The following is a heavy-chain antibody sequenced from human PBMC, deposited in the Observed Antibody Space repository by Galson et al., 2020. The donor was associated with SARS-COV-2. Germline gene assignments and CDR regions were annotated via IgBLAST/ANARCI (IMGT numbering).Heavy chain of an antibody. CDR3: LSYSSTRHNY. D-gene: IGHD6-19*01. CDR2: MSPTGGTS. Sequence: GESLKISCSASGFVFSDYAMHWVRQAPGKGLQYVSAMSPTGGTSFYADSVSGRFTMSRDNSKNTFYLQMTDLRVEDSAFYYCLSYSSTRHNYWGQGNLVTVSS. V-gene: IGHV3-64D*09. J-gene: IGHJ4*02. CDR1: GFVFSDYA.